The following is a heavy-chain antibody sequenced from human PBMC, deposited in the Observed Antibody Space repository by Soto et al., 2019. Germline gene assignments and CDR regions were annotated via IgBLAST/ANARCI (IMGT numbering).Heavy chain of an antibody. CDR1: GYTFTSYG. V-gene: IGHV1-18*01. Sequence: ASVPVSCKASGYTFTSYGISWVRQAPGQGLEWMGWISAYNGNTNCAQKLQGRVTMTTDTSTSTAYMELRSLRSDYTAVYYRARVARVGYGFGELGFYYYGMDVWGQGTTVTVSS. J-gene: IGHJ6*02. D-gene: IGHD3-10*01. CDR3: ARVARVGYGFGELGFYYYGMDV. CDR2: ISAYNGNT.